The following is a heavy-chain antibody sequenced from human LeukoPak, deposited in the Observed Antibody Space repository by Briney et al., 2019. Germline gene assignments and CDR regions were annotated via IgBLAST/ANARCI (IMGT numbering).Heavy chain of an antibody. CDR2: INPSRGVT. Sequence: GASVKVSCTASGYTFTNYYMDWVRQAPGQGLDWMGWINPSRGVTNSAQKFQGRVTMTRDTSINNAYMELSSLTADDTAVYYCAAHSDEAVAGTRNVGTFDIWGQGTKVTVSS. CDR3: AAHSDEAVAGTRNVGTFDI. D-gene: IGHD6-19*01. V-gene: IGHV1-2*02. CDR1: GYTFTNYY. J-gene: IGHJ3*02.